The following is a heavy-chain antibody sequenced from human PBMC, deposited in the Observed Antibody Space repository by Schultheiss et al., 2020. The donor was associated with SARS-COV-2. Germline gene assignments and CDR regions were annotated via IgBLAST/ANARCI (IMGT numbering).Heavy chain of an antibody. Sequence: SETLSLTCTVSGGSISRSYWSWIRQPPGKGLEWIGNIFYSGSTNYSPSLKSRVTISVDTSKNQFSLKLSSVTAADTAVYYCARGGRGYSYGYRRDKRSLDVWGQGTTVTVSS. CDR1: GGSISRSY. CDR3: ARGGRGYSYGYRRDKRSLDV. J-gene: IGHJ6*02. CDR2: IFYSGST. V-gene: IGHV4-59*12. D-gene: IGHD5-18*01.